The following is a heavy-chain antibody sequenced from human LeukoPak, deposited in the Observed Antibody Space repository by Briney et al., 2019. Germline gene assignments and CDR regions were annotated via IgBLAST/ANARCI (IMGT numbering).Heavy chain of an antibody. V-gene: IGHV4-4*02. CDR2: VWHSGST. D-gene: IGHD2-21*02. CDR1: GGSISSSYW. CDR3: AGAYCGGDCYAGRAFDI. J-gene: IGHJ3*02. Sequence: SETLSLTCAVSGGSISSSYWWTWVRQPPGKGLEWTREVWHSGSTNYYPSLKSRVTISIEKSKDQSSLKLSSVTAADKAVYYCAGAYCGGDCYAGRAFDIWGQGTMVTVSS.